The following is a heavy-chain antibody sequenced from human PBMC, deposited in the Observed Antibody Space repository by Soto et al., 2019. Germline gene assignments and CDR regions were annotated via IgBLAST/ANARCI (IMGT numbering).Heavy chain of an antibody. V-gene: IGHV4-34*01. CDR2: INHNGNN. CDR3: ARGGSNDWQVAFDI. D-gene: IGHD3-9*01. CDR1: GGSFSTYY. Sequence: SETLSLTCVVSGGSFSTYYYSWIRQSPGKGLEWIGEINHNGNNNHSPSLKSRVTMSLDTSKNQFSLKLTSVTAADTAVYYCARGGSNDWQVAFDIWGQGTMVTVSS. J-gene: IGHJ3*02.